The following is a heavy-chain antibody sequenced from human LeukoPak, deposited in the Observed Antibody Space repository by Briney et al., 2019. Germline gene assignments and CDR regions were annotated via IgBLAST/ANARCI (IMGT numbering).Heavy chain of an antibody. CDR3: ARGYSYWYYYDSSGYLNFDY. CDR1: GYTFTGYY. J-gene: IGHJ4*02. Sequence: ASVKVSCKASGYTFTGYYMHWVRQAPGQGLEWMGWINPNSGGTNYAQKFQGWVTMTRDTSISTAYMELSRLRSDDTAVYYCARGYSYWYYYDSSGYLNFDYWGQGTLVTVSS. CDR2: INPNSGGT. D-gene: IGHD3-22*01. V-gene: IGHV1-2*04.